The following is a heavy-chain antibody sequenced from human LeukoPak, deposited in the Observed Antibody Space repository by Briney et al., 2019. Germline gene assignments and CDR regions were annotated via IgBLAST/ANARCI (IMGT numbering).Heavy chain of an antibody. Sequence: SSETLSLTCSVSGGSISRDSYYWGWIRQPPGKGLEWIGYIYYSGSTYYNPSLKSRVTISVDTSKNQFSLKLSSVTAADTAVYYCARDRRVAVADPLTHLYYYYGMDVWGQGTTVTVSS. V-gene: IGHV4-31*03. CDR2: IYYSGST. D-gene: IGHD6-19*01. J-gene: IGHJ6*02. CDR3: ARDRRVAVADPLTHLYYYYGMDV. CDR1: GGSISRDSYY.